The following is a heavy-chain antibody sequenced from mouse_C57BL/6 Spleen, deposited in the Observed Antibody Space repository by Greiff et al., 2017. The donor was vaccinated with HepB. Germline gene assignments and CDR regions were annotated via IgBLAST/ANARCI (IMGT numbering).Heavy chain of an antibody. Sequence: QVQLQQPGAELVKPGASVKMSCKASGYTFTSYWITWVKQRPGQGLEWIGDIYPGSGSTNYNEKFKSKATLTVDTSSSTAYMQLSSLTSEDSAVYYCERGGRTRITTRCFDYWGQGTTLTVSS. J-gene: IGHJ2*01. CDR2: IYPGSGST. CDR1: GYTFTSYW. D-gene: IGHD2-4*01. V-gene: IGHV1-55*01. CDR3: ERGGRTRITTRCFDY.